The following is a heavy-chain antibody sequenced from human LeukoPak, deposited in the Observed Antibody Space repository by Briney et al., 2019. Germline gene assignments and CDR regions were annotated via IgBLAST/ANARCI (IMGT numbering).Heavy chain of an antibody. V-gene: IGHV3-23*01. CDR3: AKGRRPNGDYFDY. J-gene: IGHJ4*02. D-gene: IGHD1-1*01. CDR2: ISGSGGST. CDR1: GFTFSSYS. Sequence: PGGSLRLSCAASGFTFSSYSMNWVRQAPGKGLEWVSAISGSGGSTYYADSVKGRFTISRDNSKNTLYLQMNSLRAEDTAVYYCAKGRRPNGDYFDYWGQGTLVTVSS.